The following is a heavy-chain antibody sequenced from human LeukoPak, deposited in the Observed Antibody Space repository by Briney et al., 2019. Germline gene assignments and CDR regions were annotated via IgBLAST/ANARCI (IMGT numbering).Heavy chain of an antibody. Sequence: PGGSLRLSCAASGFTLSTYWMSWVRQAPGKGLEWVANIKQDGSGKNYVDSVKGRFTISKDNAQNSLYLQMNSLRAEDTAVYYCARGGSYGSFDYWGQGTLVTVSS. D-gene: IGHD3-16*01. J-gene: IGHJ4*02. CDR3: ARGGSYGSFDY. V-gene: IGHV3-7*01. CDR1: GFTLSTYW. CDR2: IKQDGSGK.